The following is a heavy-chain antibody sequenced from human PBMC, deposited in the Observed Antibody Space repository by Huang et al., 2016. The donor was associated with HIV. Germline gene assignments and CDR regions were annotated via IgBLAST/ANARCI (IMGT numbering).Heavy chain of an antibody. J-gene: IGHJ4*02. CDR3: ARGGILGTSWYRPFDY. Sequence: QVQLGESGGGVVQPEKSLRLSCAASGFDFSSYAMNWVRQAPGKVSQWVAVISNDGNNMYYSDSVKGLFIISRDNSKNTLYLQMNSLRGEDTAIYYCARGGILGTSWYRPFDYWGQGTLVTVSS. CDR2: ISNDGNNM. CDR1: GFDFSSYA. V-gene: IGHV3-30-3*01. D-gene: IGHD6-13*01.